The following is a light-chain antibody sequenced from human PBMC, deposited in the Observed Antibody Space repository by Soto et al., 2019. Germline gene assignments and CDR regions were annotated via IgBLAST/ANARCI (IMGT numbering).Light chain of an antibody. J-gene: IGKJ4*01. CDR1: QSVFNS. CDR2: SAS. CDR3: QQYQYGPPS. V-gene: IGKV3D-15*01. Sequence: EIVMTQSPATLSVSPGERVTLSCRAGQSVFNSLAWYQQKPGQAPRLLMYSASARATGVADRFSGSESGTEFTLTISSLQSEDLAVYYCQQYQYGPPSFGGGTRVEIK.